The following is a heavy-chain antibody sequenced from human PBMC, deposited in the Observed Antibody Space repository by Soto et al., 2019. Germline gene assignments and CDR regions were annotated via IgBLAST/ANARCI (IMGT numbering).Heavy chain of an antibody. CDR3: ARDGSGYYKGGAFGI. CDR1: WYTLTGDY. CDR2: INPNSGGT. Sequence: SRKVYFKTSWYTLTGDYMHWVREATGQGLEWMGWINPNSGGTNYAQKFQGRVTMTRDTSISTAYMELSRLRSDDTAVYYFARDGSGYYKGGAFGIWGQGTMVTVSS. D-gene: IGHD3-22*01. V-gene: IGHV1-2*02. J-gene: IGHJ1*01.